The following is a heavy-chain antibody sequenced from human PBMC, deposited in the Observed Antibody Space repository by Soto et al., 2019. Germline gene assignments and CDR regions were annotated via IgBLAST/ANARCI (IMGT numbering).Heavy chain of an antibody. CDR3: ARDVVVVVAATRLDYYYYGMDV. V-gene: IGHV1-18*01. J-gene: IGHJ6*02. CDR1: GYTFTSYG. CDR2: ISAYNGNT. D-gene: IGHD2-15*01. Sequence: ASVKVSCKASGYTFTSYGISWVRQAPGQGLEWTGWISAYNGNTNYAQKLQGRVTMTTDTSTSTAYMELRSLRSDDTAVYYCARDVVVVVAATRLDYYYYGMDVWGQGTTVTVSS.